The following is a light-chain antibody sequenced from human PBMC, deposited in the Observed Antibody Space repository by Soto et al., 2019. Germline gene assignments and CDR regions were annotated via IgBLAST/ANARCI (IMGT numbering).Light chain of an antibody. CDR2: AAS. CDR1: QSVNSRF. Sequence: EIVLTQSPGTLSLSPGESATLSCRASQSVNSRFLAWYQHKPGQAPRLLIYAASTRATGIPARFSDSASGTDFTLTISRLEPEDFAVHYCQQYGDSPPNTFGQGTKLEIK. J-gene: IGKJ2*01. V-gene: IGKV3-20*01. CDR3: QQYGDSPPNT.